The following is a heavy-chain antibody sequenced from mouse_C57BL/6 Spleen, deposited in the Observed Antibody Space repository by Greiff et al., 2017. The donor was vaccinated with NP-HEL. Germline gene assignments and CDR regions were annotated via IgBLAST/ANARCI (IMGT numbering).Heavy chain of an antibody. Sequence: VQLQQSGPELVKPGASVKISCKASGYAFSSSWMNWVKQRPGKGLEWIGRIYPGDGDTNYNGKFKGKATLTADKSSSTAYMQLSSLTSEDSAVYFCARSEGVYYYGSSYDFDYWGQGTTLTVSS. CDR3: ARSEGVYYYGSSYDFDY. CDR2: IYPGDGDT. CDR1: GYAFSSSW. V-gene: IGHV1-82*01. J-gene: IGHJ2*01. D-gene: IGHD1-1*01.